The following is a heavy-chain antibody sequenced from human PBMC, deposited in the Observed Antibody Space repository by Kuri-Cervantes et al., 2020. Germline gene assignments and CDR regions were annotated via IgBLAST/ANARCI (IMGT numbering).Heavy chain of an antibody. CDR1: GYSFTSCW. CDR2: IYPGDSDT. CDR3: ARHYDSSGYPFDY. Sequence: GESLMISCQGSGYSFTSCWIGWVRQTPGKGLEWMGIIYPGDSDTRYSPSFQGQVTISADKSISTAYLQWSSLKASDNAMYYCARHYDSSGYPFDYWGQGTLVTVSS. J-gene: IGHJ4*02. V-gene: IGHV5-51*01. D-gene: IGHD3-22*01.